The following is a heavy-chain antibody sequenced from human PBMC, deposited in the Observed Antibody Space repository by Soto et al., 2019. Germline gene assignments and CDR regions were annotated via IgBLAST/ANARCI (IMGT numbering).Heavy chain of an antibody. J-gene: IGHJ4*02. D-gene: IGHD3-16*01. Sequence: QVQLVRSGAAVKKPGSSVKVSCKPSGGTFSSYTISWVRQAPGQGREWMGRIIPILVLANYAQKFQGRVKITSDKPTNTAYIELSRLRCEDTAVYYCARVRQAITGGYFDYCGQGTLVDVSS. CDR3: ARVRQAITGGYFDY. V-gene: IGHV1-69*02. CDR2: IIPILVLA. CDR1: GGTFSSYT.